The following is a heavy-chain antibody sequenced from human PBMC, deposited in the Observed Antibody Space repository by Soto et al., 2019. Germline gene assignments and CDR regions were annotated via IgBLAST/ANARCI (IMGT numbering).Heavy chain of an antibody. J-gene: IGHJ4*02. Sequence: GGSLRLSCAASGFTFSSYAMSWVRQTPGKGLEWVSTLSGSGGTTYYADSVKGRFTISRDNSKNTLYLQMNSLRAEDTAVYYCARGGYYYDSSGYYYSFDYWGQGTLVTVSS. CDR2: LSGSGGTT. CDR1: GFTFSSYA. CDR3: ARGGYYYDSSGYYYSFDY. V-gene: IGHV3-23*01. D-gene: IGHD3-22*01.